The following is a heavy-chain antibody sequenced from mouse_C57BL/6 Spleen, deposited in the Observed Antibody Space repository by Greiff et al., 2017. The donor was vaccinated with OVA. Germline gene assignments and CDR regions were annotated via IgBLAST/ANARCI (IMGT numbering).Heavy chain of an antibody. V-gene: IGHV1-59*01. D-gene: IGHD1-1*01. Sequence: QVQLQQPGAELVRPGTSVKLSCKASGYTFTSYWMHWVKQRPGQGLEWIGVIDPSDSYTNYNQKFKGKATLTVDTSSSTAYMQLSSLTSEDSAVYYCARYYYGSSHYFDYGGQGTTLTVSS. CDR3: ARYYYGSSHYFDY. CDR2: IDPSDSYT. J-gene: IGHJ2*01. CDR1: GYTFTSYW.